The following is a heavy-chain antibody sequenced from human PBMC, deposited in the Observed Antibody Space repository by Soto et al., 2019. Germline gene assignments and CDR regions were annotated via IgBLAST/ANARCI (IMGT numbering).Heavy chain of an antibody. CDR2: INHTGGT. Sequence: SSETLSLTCAVYGGSVNGYYWNWVRQPPGKGLEWIGEINHTGGTHYNPSLKSRVTMSVDTSKNQFSLRLSSVTAADTAIYYCATRITVFGLLIPPFDPWGQGTQVTVSS. J-gene: IGHJ5*02. D-gene: IGHD3-3*01. V-gene: IGHV4-34*01. CDR3: ATRITVFGLLIPPFDP. CDR1: GGSVNGYY.